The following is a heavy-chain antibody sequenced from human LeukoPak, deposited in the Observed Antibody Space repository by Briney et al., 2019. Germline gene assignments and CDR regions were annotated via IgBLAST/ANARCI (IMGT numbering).Heavy chain of an antibody. CDR1: GFTFSSYS. CDR2: INSDGSST. J-gene: IGHJ4*02. Sequence: GGSLRLSCAASGFTFSSYSMNWVRQAPGKGLEWVSRINSDGSSTTYADSVKGRFTISRDNGQNTLYLQMNSLRAEDTAVYYCAREGRGYSYAFEYWGQGTLVTVSS. CDR3: AREGRGYSYAFEY. V-gene: IGHV3-74*01. D-gene: IGHD5-18*01.